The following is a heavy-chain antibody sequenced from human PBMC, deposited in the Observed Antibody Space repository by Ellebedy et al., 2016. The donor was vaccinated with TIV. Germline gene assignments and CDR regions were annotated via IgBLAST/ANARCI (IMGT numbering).Heavy chain of an antibody. CDR2: IWVDGLNK. Sequence: GESLKISXVASGFIFSNHGMHWARQAPGKGPEWVAVIWVDGLNKYYVDSVKGRFTISRDNSKNTLYLQMNSLRAEDTAVYYCARERAPFDGFDVWGQGTMVTVSS. CDR3: ARERAPFDGFDV. CDR1: GFIFSNHG. V-gene: IGHV3-33*01. J-gene: IGHJ3*01.